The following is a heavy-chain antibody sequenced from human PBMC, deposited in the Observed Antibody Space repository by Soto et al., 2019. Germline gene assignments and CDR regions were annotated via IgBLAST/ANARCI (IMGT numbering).Heavy chain of an antibody. CDR1: GGSISTYY. D-gene: IGHD4-17*01. V-gene: IGHV4-59*08. CDR2: IHYSGTI. Sequence: QVQLQESGPGLVKPSETLSLTCTVSGGSISTYYWSWIRQPPGKGLEWIGCIHYSGTIYYNPSLKSRVTVFVDTSKNQFSLNLSSVTAADTAVYYCAGHYADSLWWYFDLWGRGTLVTVSS. J-gene: IGHJ2*01. CDR3: AGHYADSLWWYFDL.